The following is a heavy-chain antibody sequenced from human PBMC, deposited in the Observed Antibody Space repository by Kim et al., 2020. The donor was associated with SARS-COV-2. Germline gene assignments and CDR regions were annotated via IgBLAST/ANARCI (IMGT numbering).Heavy chain of an antibody. Sequence: GESLKISCKGSGYSFTSYWISWVRQMPGKGLEWMGRIDPSDSYTNYSPSFQGHVTISADKSISTAYLQWSSLKASDTAMYYCARLSYNWNYWMDYYYGMDVWGQGTTVTVSS. V-gene: IGHV5-10-1*01. J-gene: IGHJ6*02. CDR3: ARLSYNWNYWMDYYYGMDV. CDR1: GYSFTSYW. D-gene: IGHD1-7*01. CDR2: IDPSDSYT.